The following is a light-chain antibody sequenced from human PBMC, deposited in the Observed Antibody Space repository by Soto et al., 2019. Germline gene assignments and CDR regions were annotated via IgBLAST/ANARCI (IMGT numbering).Light chain of an antibody. CDR1: QSVSTY. Sequence: EIVMTQSPATLSVSPGERATLSCRASQSVSTYLAWYQQKPGQAPRLLIYSASTRATGIPARFSGGGSGTEFPLTISSLQSEDFAVYICQQYNDWPPRWTFGHGTKVEIK. CDR2: SAS. J-gene: IGKJ1*01. V-gene: IGKV3-15*01. CDR3: QQYNDWPPRWT.